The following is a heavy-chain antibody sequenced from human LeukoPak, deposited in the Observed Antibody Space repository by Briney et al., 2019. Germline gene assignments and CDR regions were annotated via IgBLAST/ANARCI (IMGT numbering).Heavy chain of an antibody. D-gene: IGHD3-16*01. J-gene: IGHJ4*02. CDR1: GFTFSSYS. Sequence: GGSLRLSCAASGFTFSSYSMNWVRQAPGKRLEWVSYISSSSSTIYYADSVKGRFTISRDNAKNSLYLQMNSLRDEDTAVYYCARESYEYIWGSYYFDYWGQGTLVTVSS. V-gene: IGHV3-48*02. CDR2: ISSSSSTI. CDR3: ARESYEYIWGSYYFDY.